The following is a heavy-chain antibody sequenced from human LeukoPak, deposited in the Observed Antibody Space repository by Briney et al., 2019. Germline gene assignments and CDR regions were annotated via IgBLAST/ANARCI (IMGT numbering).Heavy chain of an antibody. V-gene: IGHV4-30-2*01. CDR1: GGSISSGGYS. CDR3: ARGSPSVKLNIVVVVAVGMDV. Sequence: PSETLSLTCAVSGGSISSGGYSWSWIRQPPGKGLEWIGYIYHSGSTNYNPSLKSRVTISVDTSKNQFSLKLSSVTAADTAVYYCARGSPSVKLNIVVVVAVGMDVWGQGTTVTVSS. J-gene: IGHJ6*02. D-gene: IGHD2-15*01. CDR2: IYHSGST.